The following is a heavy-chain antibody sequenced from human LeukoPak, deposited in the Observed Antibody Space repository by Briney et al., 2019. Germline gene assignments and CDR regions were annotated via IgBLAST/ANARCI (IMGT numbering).Heavy chain of an antibody. J-gene: IGHJ4*02. D-gene: IGHD6-13*01. CDR2: IYYSGST. CDR1: GGSISSGSYY. CDR3: AGTYSSSWPGY. Sequence: SETLSLTCTASGGSISSGSYYWGWIRQPPGKGLEWIGNIYYSGSTYYNPSLKSRVTISVDTSKNQFSLKLSSVTAADTAVYYCAGTYSSSWPGYWGQGTLVTVSS. V-gene: IGHV4-39*01.